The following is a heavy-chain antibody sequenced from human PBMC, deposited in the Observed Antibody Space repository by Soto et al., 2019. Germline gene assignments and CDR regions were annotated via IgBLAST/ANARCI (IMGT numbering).Heavy chain of an antibody. Sequence: QVQLQESGPGLVKPSQTLSLTCTVSGGSISSGGYYWSWIRQHPGKGLEWIGYIYYSGSTYYNPSIKSRVTISMDTSKNLFSLKLTSVTAAATAVYHCARFGGIHWFAPWGQGTLVTVSS. V-gene: IGHV4-31*03. J-gene: IGHJ5*02. CDR1: GGSISSGGYY. D-gene: IGHD3-10*01. CDR2: IYYSGST. CDR3: ARFGGIHWFAP.